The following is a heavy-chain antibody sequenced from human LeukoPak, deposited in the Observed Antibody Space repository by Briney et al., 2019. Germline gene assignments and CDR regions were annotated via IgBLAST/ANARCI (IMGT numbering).Heavy chain of an antibody. CDR1: GYTLTSYA. CDR2: INTNTGNP. Sequence: GASVKVSCKASGYTLTSYAMNWVRQAPGQGLEWMGWINTNTGNPTYAQGFTGRFVFSLDTSVSTAYLQISSLKAEDTAVYYCARDGGDFDWFLPDYWGQGTLVTVSS. CDR3: ARDGGDFDWFLPDY. V-gene: IGHV7-4-1*02. D-gene: IGHD3-9*01. J-gene: IGHJ4*02.